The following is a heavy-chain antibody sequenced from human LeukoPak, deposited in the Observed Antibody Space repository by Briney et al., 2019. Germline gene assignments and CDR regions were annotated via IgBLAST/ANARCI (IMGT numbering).Heavy chain of an antibody. CDR2: IYYSGST. CDR3: ARPYSGSYKFDP. D-gene: IGHD1-26*01. J-gene: IGHJ5*02. CDR1: GGSISSSSYY. Sequence: SETLSLTCTVSGGSISSSSYYWGWIRQPPGKGLEWIGSIYYSGSTYYNPSLKSRVTISVDTSKNQFSLKLSSVTAADTAVYYCARPYSGSYKFDPWGQGTLVTVSS. V-gene: IGHV4-39*01.